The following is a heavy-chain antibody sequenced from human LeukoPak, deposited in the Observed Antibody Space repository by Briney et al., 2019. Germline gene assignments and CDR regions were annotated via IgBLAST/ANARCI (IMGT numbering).Heavy chain of an antibody. D-gene: IGHD6-13*01. CDR2: IIPIFGTA. Sequence: ASVKVSCKASGGTFSSYAISWVRQAPGQGLEWMGGIIPIFGTANYAQKIQGRVTITTDTSTSTAYMELRSLRSDDTAVYYCARDLPYSSSWESIDYWGQGTLVTVSS. V-gene: IGHV1-69*05. CDR3: ARDLPYSSSWESIDY. CDR1: GGTFSSYA. J-gene: IGHJ4*02.